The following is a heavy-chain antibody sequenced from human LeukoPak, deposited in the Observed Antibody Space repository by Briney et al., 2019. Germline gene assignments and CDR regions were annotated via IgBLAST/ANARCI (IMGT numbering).Heavy chain of an antibody. J-gene: IGHJ4*02. D-gene: IGHD3-16*01. Sequence: GGSLTLSCPASGFTFSTYLMHWVRQAPGKGLEWVSRINERATIISYADCVKGRFTISRENARNTLYLQMNSLTAEDTAVYYCVRDLILVWTPGDDFDHWGQGTLVTVSS. CDR3: VRDLILVWTPGDDFDH. CDR1: GFTFSTYL. CDR2: INERATII. V-gene: IGHV3-74*01.